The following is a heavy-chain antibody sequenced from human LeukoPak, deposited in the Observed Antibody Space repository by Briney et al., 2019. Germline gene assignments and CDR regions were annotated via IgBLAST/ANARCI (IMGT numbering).Heavy chain of an antibody. Sequence: GESLKISCKGSGYSFTSYWIGWVRQMPGKGLDWMGIIYPGDSDTRYSRSFQGQVTISADKSISTAYLQWSSLKASDTAMYYCARPNRGYSYAGLDAFYIWGQGTMVTVSS. CDR3: ARPNRGYSYAGLDAFYI. D-gene: IGHD5-18*01. J-gene: IGHJ3*02. CDR2: IYPGDSDT. V-gene: IGHV5-51*01. CDR1: GYSFTSYW.